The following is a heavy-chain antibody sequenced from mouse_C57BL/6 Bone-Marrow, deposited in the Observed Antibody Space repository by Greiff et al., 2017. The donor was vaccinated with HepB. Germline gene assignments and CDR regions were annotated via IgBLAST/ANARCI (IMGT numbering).Heavy chain of an antibody. CDR2: IDPNSGGT. V-gene: IGHV1-72*01. CDR3: AIAPTTVVAVDY. D-gene: IGHD1-1*01. Sequence: QVQLQQPGAELVKPGASVKLSCKASGYTFTSYWMHWVKQRPGRGLEWIGRIDPNSGGTKYNEKFKSKGTLTVDKPSTTAYMQLSSLTSEDSAVYYCAIAPTTVVAVDYWGQGTTLTVSS. CDR1: GYTFTSYW. J-gene: IGHJ2*01.